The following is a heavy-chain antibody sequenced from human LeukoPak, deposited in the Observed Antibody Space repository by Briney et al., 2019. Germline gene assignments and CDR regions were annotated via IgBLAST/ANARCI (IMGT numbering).Heavy chain of an antibody. CDR2: IYHSGST. V-gene: IGHV4-59*12. Sequence: SETLSLTRTVSGGSISSYYWSWIRQPPGKGLEWIGYIYHSGSTYYNPSLKSRVTISVDRSKNQFSLKLSSVTAADTAVYYCARGDFWDYWGQGTLVTVSS. CDR1: GGSISSYY. J-gene: IGHJ4*02. D-gene: IGHD3-3*01. CDR3: ARGDFWDY.